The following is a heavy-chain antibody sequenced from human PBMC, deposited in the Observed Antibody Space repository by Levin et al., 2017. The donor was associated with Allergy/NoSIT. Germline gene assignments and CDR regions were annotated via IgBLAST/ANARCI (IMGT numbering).Heavy chain of an antibody. D-gene: IGHD2-15*01. V-gene: IGHV7-4-1*02. CDR1: GYAFSNYV. CDR3: AKGRLIRYCSGAACYSNRFDP. Sequence: GESLKISCKASGYAFSNYVMNWVRQAPGQGLEWMGWINTNTGTPTFAQGFTGRFVFSLETSVSTAYLQISSLKAEDTAVYYCAKGRLIRYCSGAACYSNRFDPWGQGTLVTVSS. J-gene: IGHJ5*02. CDR2: INTNTGTP.